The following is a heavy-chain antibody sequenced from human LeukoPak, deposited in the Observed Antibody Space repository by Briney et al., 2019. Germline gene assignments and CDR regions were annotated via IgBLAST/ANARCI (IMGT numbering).Heavy chain of an antibody. CDR2: INPRGGST. D-gene: IGHD6-25*01. J-gene: IGHJ4*02. Sequence: RASVKVSCKASGYTFTTYYMHWMRQAPGQGPEWMGIINPRGGSTDYSQKFQGRITMTSDTSTSTVYMELSSLRSDDTAVYFCARVGSAAATADYWGQGTLVTVSS. CDR1: GYTFTTYY. V-gene: IGHV1-46*01. CDR3: ARVGSAAATADY.